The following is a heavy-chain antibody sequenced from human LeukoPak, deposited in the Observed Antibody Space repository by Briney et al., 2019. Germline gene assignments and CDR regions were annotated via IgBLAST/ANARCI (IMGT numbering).Heavy chain of an antibody. V-gene: IGHV4-39*01. CDR3: ARSCDFWSGYYTYYYYMDV. Sequence: SETLSLTCTVSGGSISSGSYYWSWIRQPPGKGLEWIGSIYYSGSTYYNPSLKSRVTISVDTSKNQFSLKLSSVTAADTAVYYCARSCDFWSGYYTYYYYMDVWGKGTTVAVSS. CDR1: GGSISSGSYY. D-gene: IGHD3-3*01. CDR2: IYYSGST. J-gene: IGHJ6*03.